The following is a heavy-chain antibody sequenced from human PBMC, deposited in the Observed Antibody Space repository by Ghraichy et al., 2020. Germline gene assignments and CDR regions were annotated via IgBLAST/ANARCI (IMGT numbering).Heavy chain of an antibody. CDR3: ARGHPYYDFWSGLILKY. CDR2: ISYDGSNK. V-gene: IGHV3-30*04. CDR1: GFTFSSYA. Sequence: GGSLRLSCAASGFTFSSYAMHWVRQAPGKGLEWVAVISYDGSNKYYADSVKGRFTISRDNSKNTLYLQMNSLRAEDTAVYYCARGHPYYDFWSGLILKYWGQGTLVTVSS. J-gene: IGHJ4*02. D-gene: IGHD3-3*01.